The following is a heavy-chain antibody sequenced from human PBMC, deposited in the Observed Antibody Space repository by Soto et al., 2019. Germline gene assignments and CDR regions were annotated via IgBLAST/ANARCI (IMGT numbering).Heavy chain of an antibody. CDR2: INAYNGNT. D-gene: IGHD3-16*01. CDR1: GYRFTSYG. Sequence: QVQLVQSGAEVKNPGASVKVSCKASGYRFTSYGIGWVRQAPGQGLEWMGWINAYNGNTNYAQNLQGRVTLTTDTSTSTAYMELRSLRSNYTAVYYCAMVDVYVTPSPQDVWGQGTTVTVSS. V-gene: IGHV1-18*01. CDR3: AMVDVYVTPSPQDV. J-gene: IGHJ6*02.